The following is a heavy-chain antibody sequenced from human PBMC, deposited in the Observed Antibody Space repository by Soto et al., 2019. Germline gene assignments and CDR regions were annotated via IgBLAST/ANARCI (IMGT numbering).Heavy chain of an antibody. Sequence: ASVKVSCKASGYTFTSYGISWVRQAPGQGLEWMGWISAYNGNTNYAQKLQGRVTMTTDTSTSTAYMELRSLRSDDTAVYYCARVYDFWSGLSREGWFDPWGQGTLVTVSS. CDR1: GYTFTSYG. J-gene: IGHJ5*02. V-gene: IGHV1-18*01. CDR3: ARVYDFWSGLSREGWFDP. CDR2: ISAYNGNT. D-gene: IGHD3-3*01.